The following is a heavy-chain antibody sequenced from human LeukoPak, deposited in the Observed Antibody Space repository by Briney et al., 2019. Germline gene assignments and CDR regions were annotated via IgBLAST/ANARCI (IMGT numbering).Heavy chain of an antibody. V-gene: IGHV3-7*01. Sequence: GGSLRLSCAASEFIFSDYAMGWVRQAPGKGLEWVANIKQDGSEKYYVDSVKGRFTISRDNAKNSLYLQMNSLRAEDTAVYYCARDQQWGYFDYWGQGTLVTVSS. CDR1: EFIFSDYA. J-gene: IGHJ4*02. CDR3: ARDQQWGYFDY. D-gene: IGHD6-19*01. CDR2: IKQDGSEK.